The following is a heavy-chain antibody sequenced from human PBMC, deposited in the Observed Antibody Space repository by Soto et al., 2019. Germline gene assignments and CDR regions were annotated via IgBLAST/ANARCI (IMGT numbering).Heavy chain of an antibody. V-gene: IGHV4-39*01. CDR1: GGSPSDSTYY. D-gene: IGHD4-17*01. CDR2: IFYNGNT. CDR3: ARHTYGIGLAY. J-gene: IGHJ4*01. Sequence: SETLSLTFTVSGGSPSDSTYYWAWIRQPPGKGLEWIGSIFYNGNTYYNPSLKSRLTISSDTSNSQFSLKLRSLTAADTAVYYCARHTYGIGLAYWGNGTLVTVSS.